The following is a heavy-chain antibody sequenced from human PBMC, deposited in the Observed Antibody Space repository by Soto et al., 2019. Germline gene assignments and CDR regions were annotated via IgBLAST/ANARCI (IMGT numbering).Heavy chain of an antibody. J-gene: IGHJ6*02. CDR2: INAYNGNT. Sequence: QVQLVQSGAEVKNPGASVKVSCKASGYRFTSYGIGWVRQAPGQGLEWMGWINAYNGNTNYAQNLQGRVTLTTDTSXSTAYMELRSLRSNDTAVYYCAMVDVYVTPSPQDVWGQGTTVTVSS. V-gene: IGHV1-18*01. CDR3: AMVDVYVTPSPQDV. CDR1: GYRFTSYG. D-gene: IGHD3-16*01.